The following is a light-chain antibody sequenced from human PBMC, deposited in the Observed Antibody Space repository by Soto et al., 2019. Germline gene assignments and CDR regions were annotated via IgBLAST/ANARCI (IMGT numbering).Light chain of an antibody. Sequence: DIVMTQSPATLSVSPGERATLSCRASPSVSSNLAWYQQKPGQAPRLLIYGASTRATGIPARFSGSGSGTEFTLTISSLQSEDFSVYYCQQYKNWPLTFGQGTKLEIK. CDR3: QQYKNWPLT. V-gene: IGKV3-15*01. J-gene: IGKJ2*01. CDR1: PSVSSN. CDR2: GAS.